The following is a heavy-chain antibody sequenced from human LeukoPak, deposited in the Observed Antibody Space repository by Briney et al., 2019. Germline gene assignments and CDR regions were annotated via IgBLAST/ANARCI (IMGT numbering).Heavy chain of an antibody. CDR1: GYTFTGYY. D-gene: IGHD6-13*01. CDR2: INPNSGGT. CDR3: ARDPDSSSWRREFDY. J-gene: IGHJ4*02. Sequence: ASVKVSCKASGYTFTGYYMHWVRQAPGQGLEWMGWINPNSGGTNYAQKFQGRVTMTTDTSTSTAYMELRSLRSDDTAVYYCARDPDSSSWRREFDYWGQGTLVTVSS. V-gene: IGHV1-2*02.